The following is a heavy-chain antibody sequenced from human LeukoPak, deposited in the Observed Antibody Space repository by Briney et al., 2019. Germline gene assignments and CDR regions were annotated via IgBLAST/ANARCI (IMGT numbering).Heavy chain of an antibody. Sequence: SETLSLTCTVSGGSISSYYWSWIRQPPGKGLEWIGYIYYSGSTNYNPSLKSRVTMSVDTPKNQFSLKLSSVTAADTAVYYCARDVRIGYCSGGSCYSGRTFYYYYGMDVWGQGTTVTVSS. CDR3: ARDVRIGYCSGGSCYSGRTFYYYYGMDV. D-gene: IGHD2-15*01. V-gene: IGHV4-59*12. CDR2: IYYSGST. J-gene: IGHJ6*02. CDR1: GGSISSYY.